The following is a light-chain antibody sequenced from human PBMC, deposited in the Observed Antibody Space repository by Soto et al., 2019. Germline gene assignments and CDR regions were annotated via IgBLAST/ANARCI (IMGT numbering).Light chain of an antibody. CDR2: DAS. Sequence: EFVLTHSTGTLSLSPGERATLSCRASQTVRNNYLAWYQQKTGQAPRLLIYDASSRATGIPDRLSGGGSGTDFTLTISRLEPEEGAVDYCQQLSSYPLTFGGGTKVDIK. CDR3: QQLSSYPLT. V-gene: IGKV3-20*01. J-gene: IGKJ4*01. CDR1: QTVRNNY.